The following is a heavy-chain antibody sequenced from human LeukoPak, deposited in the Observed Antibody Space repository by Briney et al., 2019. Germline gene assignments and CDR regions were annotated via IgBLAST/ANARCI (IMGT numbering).Heavy chain of an antibody. V-gene: IGHV3-13*01. CDR3: ARAYYGSGSPTYGMDV. J-gene: IGHJ6*02. CDR2: IGPAGDT. D-gene: IGHD3-10*01. CDR1: GFSFSTYD. Sequence: PGGFLRLSCAASGFSFSTYDMHWVRQATGKGPEWVSGIGPAGDTYYPGYVKGGFTISRENAKNSLYLQMSSLGAGDTAGYYCARAYYGSGSPTYGMDVWGQGTTVTVSS.